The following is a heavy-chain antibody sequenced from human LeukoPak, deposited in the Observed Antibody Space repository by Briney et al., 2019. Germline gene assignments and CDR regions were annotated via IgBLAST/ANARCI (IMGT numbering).Heavy chain of an antibody. D-gene: IGHD6-19*01. CDR2: ISYDGSNK. V-gene: IGHV3-30*03. J-gene: IGHJ4*02. CDR3: ATDTSGYSSGWYHDY. Sequence: GGSLRLSCVASGFTFSSYGMHWVRQAPGKGLEWVAVISYDGSNKYYADSVKGRFTISRDNSKNTLYLQMNSLRAEDTAVYYCATDTSGYSSGWYHDYWGQGTLVTVSS. CDR1: GFTFSSYG.